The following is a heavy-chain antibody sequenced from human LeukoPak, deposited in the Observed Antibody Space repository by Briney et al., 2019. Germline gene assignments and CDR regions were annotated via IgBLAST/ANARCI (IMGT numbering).Heavy chain of an antibody. V-gene: IGHV1-46*01. Sequence: ASVKVSCKASGYTFTNYYIHWVRQAPGQGLEWMGKINPSGGGTSDAQKFQGRVTMTRDTSTSTVFMELSSLRSEDTAVYYRASGYCGGDCYYDFWGQGALVTVSS. CDR3: ASGYCGGDCYYDF. CDR1: GYTFTNYY. D-gene: IGHD2-21*02. CDR2: INPSGGGT. J-gene: IGHJ4*02.